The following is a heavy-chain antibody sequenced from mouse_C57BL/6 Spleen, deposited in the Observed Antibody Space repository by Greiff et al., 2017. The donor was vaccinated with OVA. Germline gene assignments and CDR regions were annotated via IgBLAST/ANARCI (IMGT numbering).Heavy chain of an antibody. CDR3: ARYGNDAMDY. V-gene: IGHV1-64*01. CDR2: IHPNSGST. D-gene: IGHD2-1*01. J-gene: IGHJ4*01. Sequence: VQLQQSGAELVKPGASVKLSCKASGYTFTSYWMHWVKQRPGQGLEWIGMIHPNSGSTNYNEKFKSKATLTVDKSSSTAYMQLSSLPSEDSAVYYCARYGNDAMDYWGQGTSVTVSS. CDR1: GYTFTSYW.